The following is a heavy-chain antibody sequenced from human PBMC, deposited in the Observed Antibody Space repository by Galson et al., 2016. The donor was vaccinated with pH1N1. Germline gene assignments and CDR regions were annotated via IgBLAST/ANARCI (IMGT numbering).Heavy chain of an antibody. J-gene: IGHJ3*01. Sequence: TLSLTCTVSGGSISTGTYYWSWIRQPAGKGLEWLGRISTRGSTPYTPTLKSRVTISVDTTKNQFSLRLSSVTATDTALYYRARRGVITCHAFHVWGQGTMVTVSS. CDR2: ISTRGST. D-gene: IGHD3-10*01. CDR3: ARRGVITCHAFHV. CDR1: GGSISTGTYY. V-gene: IGHV4-61*02.